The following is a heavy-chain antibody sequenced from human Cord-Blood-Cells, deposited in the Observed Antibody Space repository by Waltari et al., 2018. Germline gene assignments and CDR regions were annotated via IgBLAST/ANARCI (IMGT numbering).Heavy chain of an antibody. Sequence: QVQLQQWGAGLLKPSETLSLTCAVYGGSLSGYYWSWIRQPPGKGLEWIGEINHSGSTNYNPSLKSRVTISVDTSKNQFSLKLSSVTAADTAVYYCARGALEGWFDPWGQGTLVTVSS. J-gene: IGHJ5*02. CDR2: INHSGST. CDR1: GGSLSGYY. CDR3: ARGALEGWFDP. V-gene: IGHV4-34*01.